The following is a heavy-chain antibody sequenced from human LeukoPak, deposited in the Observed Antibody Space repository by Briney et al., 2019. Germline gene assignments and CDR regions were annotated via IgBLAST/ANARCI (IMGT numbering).Heavy chain of an antibody. CDR2: ISGSGGST. CDR1: GFTFSSYA. Sequence: GGSLRLSCAASGFTFSSYAMSWVRQAPGKGLEWVSAISGSGGSTYYADSVKGRFTISKDNAKDTLYLQMDGLSAGDTAVYYCVRGGQYYFSSYDHWGQGTLVTVSS. D-gene: IGHD3-10*01. J-gene: IGHJ4*02. V-gene: IGHV3-23*01. CDR3: VRGGQYYFSSYDH.